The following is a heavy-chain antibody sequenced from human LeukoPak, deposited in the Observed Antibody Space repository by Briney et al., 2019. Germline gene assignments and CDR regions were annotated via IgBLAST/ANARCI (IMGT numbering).Heavy chain of an antibody. J-gene: IGHJ4*02. D-gene: IGHD3-22*01. CDR2: ISAYNGNT. Sequence: WASVKVSCKASGYTFTSYGISWARQAPGQGLEWMGWISAYNGNTNYAQNLRGRVTMTTDTSTSTAYMELRSLRSDDTAVYYCARAGSSGYYSDYWGQGTLVTVSS. CDR3: ARAGSSGYYSDY. CDR1: GYTFTSYG. V-gene: IGHV1-18*01.